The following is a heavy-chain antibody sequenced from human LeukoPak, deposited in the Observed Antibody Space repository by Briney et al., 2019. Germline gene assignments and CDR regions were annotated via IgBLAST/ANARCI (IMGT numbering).Heavy chain of an antibody. CDR3: AKDRHSSGWPQRLEYYFDY. CDR2: IYSGGSA. J-gene: IGHJ4*02. V-gene: IGHV3-53*05. D-gene: IGHD6-19*01. CDR1: GFTVSSNY. Sequence: PGGSLRLSCAASGFTVSSNYMSWVRQAPGKGLEWVSVIYSGGSAYYADSLKGRFTISRDNSKNTLYLQMNSLRGEDTAVYYCAKDRHSSGWPQRLEYYFDYWGQGTLVTVSS.